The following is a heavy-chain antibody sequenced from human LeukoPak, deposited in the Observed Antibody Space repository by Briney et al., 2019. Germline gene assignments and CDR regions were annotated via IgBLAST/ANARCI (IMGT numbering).Heavy chain of an antibody. CDR2: INSDGSTT. Sequence: PGGSLRLSCAASGFTFSSYWMHWVRQAPGKGLVWVSGINSDGSTTNYADSVKGRFTISRDNARNTLYLQMKRLRAEDTAVYYCANYNGDYLDYWGQGTLVAVSS. V-gene: IGHV3-74*01. J-gene: IGHJ4*02. CDR3: ANYNGDYLDY. CDR1: GFTFSSYW. D-gene: IGHD5-24*01.